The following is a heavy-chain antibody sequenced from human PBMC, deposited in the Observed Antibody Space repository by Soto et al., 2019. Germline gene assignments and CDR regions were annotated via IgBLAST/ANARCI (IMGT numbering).Heavy chain of an antibody. V-gene: IGHV3-30*18. CDR3: AKDPGTAYPFY. J-gene: IGHJ4*02. CDR2: ISYDGSNK. CDR1: GLTFSSYC. D-gene: IGHD5-18*01. Sequence: GGSIRLSCGASGLTFSSYCMHWVRQAPGKGLEWVAVISYDGSNKYYADSVKGRFTISRDNSKNTLYLQMNSLRAEDTAVYYCAKDPGTAYPFYWGQGTLVTVSS.